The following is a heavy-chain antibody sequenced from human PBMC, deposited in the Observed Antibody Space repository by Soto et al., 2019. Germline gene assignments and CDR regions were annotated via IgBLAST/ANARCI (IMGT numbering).Heavy chain of an antibody. CDR2: IFPRDFDV. Sequence: GESLKISCQTSGYTFTNYWIGWVRQMPGGGLEWLGLIFPRDFDVRYSPSFEGQVTISADRSTATAFLHWRSLEASDSALYFCARLVSLLQPIDSWGQGTPVTVSS. V-gene: IGHV5-51*01. CDR1: GYTFTNYW. CDR3: ARLVSLLQPIDS. D-gene: IGHD4-4*01. J-gene: IGHJ5*01.